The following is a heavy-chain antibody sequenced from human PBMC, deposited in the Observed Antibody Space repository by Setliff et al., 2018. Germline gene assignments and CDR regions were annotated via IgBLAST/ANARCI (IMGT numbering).Heavy chain of an antibody. CDR3: ARDPGIAVAGTEY. CDR2: IYHGGDT. CDR1: GGSINSGVYY. D-gene: IGHD6-19*01. V-gene: IGHV4-39*02. J-gene: IGHJ4*02. Sequence: SETLSLTCTVSGGSINSGVYYWGWIRQPPGKGLEWIGRIYHGGDTYYNASLKSRLTISVDTSKNQFSLKLSSVTAADTAVYYCARDPGIAVAGTEYWGQGTLVTVSS.